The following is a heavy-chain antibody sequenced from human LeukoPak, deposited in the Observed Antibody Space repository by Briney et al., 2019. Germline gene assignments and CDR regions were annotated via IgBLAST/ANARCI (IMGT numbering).Heavy chain of an antibody. CDR1: GGSFSGYY. CDR3: ASVGAAAGGDY. J-gene: IGHJ4*02. V-gene: IGHV4-34*01. CDR2: INHSGST. Sequence: SETLSLTCAVYGGSFSGYYWSWIRQPPGKGLEWIGEINHSGSTNYNPSLKSRVTISVDTSKNQFSLKLSSVTAADTAVYYCASVGAAAGGDYWGQGTLVTVSS. D-gene: IGHD6-13*01.